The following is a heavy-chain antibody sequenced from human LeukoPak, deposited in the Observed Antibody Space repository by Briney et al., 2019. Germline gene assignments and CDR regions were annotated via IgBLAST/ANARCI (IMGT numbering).Heavy chain of an antibody. CDR1: GYTFTSYD. V-gene: IGHV1-8*01. D-gene: IGHD3-22*01. CDR2: MNPNSGNT. J-gene: IGHJ3*02. CDR3: ARGRKASITMIVVVLGGGNAFDI. Sequence: ASVKVSCKASGYTFTSYDINWVRQATGQGLEWMGWMNPNSGNTGYAQKFQGRVTMTRNTSISTAYMELSSLRSEDTAVYYCARGRKASITMIVVVLGGGNAFDIWGQGIMVTVSS.